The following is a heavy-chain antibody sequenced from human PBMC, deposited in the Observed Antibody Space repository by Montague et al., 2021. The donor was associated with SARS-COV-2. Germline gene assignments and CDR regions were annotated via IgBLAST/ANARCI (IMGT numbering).Heavy chain of an antibody. J-gene: IGHJ4*02. CDR1: GYSISSGYY. V-gene: IGHV4-38-2*02. CDR2: IYYSGSS. D-gene: IGHD1-26*01. Sequence: SETLSLTCTVSGYSISSGYYWGWIRQPPGKGLEFIGYIYYSGSSFYNPSLKSRLTISVDTSKNRFSLRLSSVTAADTAIYFCASQSGSYYNYFDLWGQGTLVTVSS. CDR3: ASQSGSYYNYFDL.